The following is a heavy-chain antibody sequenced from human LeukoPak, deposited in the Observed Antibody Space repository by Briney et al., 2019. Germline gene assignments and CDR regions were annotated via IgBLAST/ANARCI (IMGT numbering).Heavy chain of an antibody. D-gene: IGHD3-3*01. CDR3: ATINWSGYYTAYGYYGMDV. CDR1: GGTLTELS. Sequence: ASVKVSCKVSGGTLTELSMHWVRQAPGKGLEWMGGFDPEDGETIYAQKFQGRVTMTEDTSTDTAYMELSSLRSEDTAVYYCATINWSGYYTAYGYYGMDVWGQGTTVTVSS. J-gene: IGHJ6*02. V-gene: IGHV1-24*01. CDR2: FDPEDGET.